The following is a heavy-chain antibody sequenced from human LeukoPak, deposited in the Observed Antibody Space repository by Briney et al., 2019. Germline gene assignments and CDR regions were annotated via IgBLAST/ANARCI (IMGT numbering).Heavy chain of an antibody. CDR1: EFIFSSSE. V-gene: IGHV3-48*03. CDR3: ARPRSDLYGMDV. CDR2: ISGSGNII. J-gene: IGHJ6*02. Sequence: GGSLRLSCIASEFIFSSSEMNWVREGPGEGVGWGSYISGSGNIIYYADSVQGRFTISRDNAKNSLYLQMNSLRVEDTAVYYCARPRSDLYGMDVWGQGTTVTVSS.